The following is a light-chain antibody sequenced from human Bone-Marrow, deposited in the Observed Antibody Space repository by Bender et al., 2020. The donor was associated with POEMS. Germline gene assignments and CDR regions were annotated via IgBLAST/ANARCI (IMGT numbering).Light chain of an antibody. CDR2: EVR. CDR1: SIDIGGYDY. Sequence: QSALTQPGSVSGSLGQSITISCTGTSIDIGGYDYVSWYQQYPGEPPKLLIYEVRKRPSGVSNRFSGSKSDNTASLTISGLQAEDEADFYCCSYAGGSTYVFGTGTKVTVL. J-gene: IGLJ1*01. V-gene: IGLV2-23*02. CDR3: CSYAGGSTYV.